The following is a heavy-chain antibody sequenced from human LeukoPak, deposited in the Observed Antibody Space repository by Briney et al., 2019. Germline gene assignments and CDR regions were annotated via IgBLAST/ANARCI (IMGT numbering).Heavy chain of an antibody. CDR2: IYTSGST. CDR3: ARDEKYYDILTGYYYSSHFDY. Sequence: SETLSLTCTVSGGSISSGSYYWSWIRQPAGKGLEWIGRIYTSGSTNYNPSLKSRVTISVDTSKNQFSLKLSSVTAADTAVYYCARDEKYYDILTGYYYSSHFDYWGQGTLVTVSS. J-gene: IGHJ4*02. D-gene: IGHD3-9*01. V-gene: IGHV4-61*02. CDR1: GGSISSGSYY.